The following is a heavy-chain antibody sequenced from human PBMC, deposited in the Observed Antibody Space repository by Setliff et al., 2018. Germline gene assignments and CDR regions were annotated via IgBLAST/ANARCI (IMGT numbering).Heavy chain of an antibody. CDR1: GGSISSSSYY. Sequence: SETLSLTCTVSGGSISSSSYYWGWIRQPPGKGLEWIGSIYYSGSTYYNPSLKSRVTISADTSKNQFSLKLSSVTAADTAVYYCARDRVTTLENYYYYYGMDVWGQGTTVT. CDR2: IYYSGST. V-gene: IGHV4-39*07. D-gene: IGHD4-17*01. J-gene: IGHJ6*02. CDR3: ARDRVTTLENYYYYYGMDV.